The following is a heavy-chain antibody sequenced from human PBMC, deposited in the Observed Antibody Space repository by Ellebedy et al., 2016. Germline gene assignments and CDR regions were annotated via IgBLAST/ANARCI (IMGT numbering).Heavy chain of an antibody. CDR3: TTVSRGGTYYYYYYYMDV. D-gene: IGHD1-7*01. Sequence: GESLKISXAASGFTFSNAWVSWVRQAPGKGLEWVGRIKSKADGGTTDYAAPVKGRFTISRDDSKDTLYLQMNSLKIEDTAVYYCTTVSRGGTYYYYYYYMDVWGKGTTVTVSS. CDR1: GFTFSNAW. CDR2: IKSKADGGTT. V-gene: IGHV3-15*01. J-gene: IGHJ6*03.